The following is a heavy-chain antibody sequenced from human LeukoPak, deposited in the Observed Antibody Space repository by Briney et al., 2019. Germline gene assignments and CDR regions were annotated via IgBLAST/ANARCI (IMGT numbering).Heavy chain of an antibody. V-gene: IGHV3-48*04. Sequence: GGSLRLSCAASGFTFSSYGMPWVRQAPGKGLEWVSYISSSCSTIYYADSVKGRFTISRENAKNSLYLQMNSLRAEDTAVYYCARDRAYYDSSGYKYGMDVWGQGTTVTVSS. J-gene: IGHJ6*02. CDR1: GFTFSSYG. CDR3: ARDRAYYDSSGYKYGMDV. CDR2: ISSSCSTI. D-gene: IGHD3-22*01.